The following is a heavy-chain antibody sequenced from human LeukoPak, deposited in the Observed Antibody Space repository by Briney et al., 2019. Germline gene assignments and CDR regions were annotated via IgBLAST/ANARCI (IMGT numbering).Heavy chain of an antibody. V-gene: IGHV4-31*03. J-gene: IGHJ4*02. D-gene: IGHD3-22*01. Sequence: SETLSLTCTVSGGSISSGGYYWSWIRQHPGKGLEWIGYIYYSGSTYYNPSLKSRVTISVDTSKNQFSLKLTSVTAADTAVYYCARVRSEYYDTSGYYDYWGQGTLVTVSS. CDR1: GGSISSGGYY. CDR3: ARVRSEYYDTSGYYDY. CDR2: IYYSGST.